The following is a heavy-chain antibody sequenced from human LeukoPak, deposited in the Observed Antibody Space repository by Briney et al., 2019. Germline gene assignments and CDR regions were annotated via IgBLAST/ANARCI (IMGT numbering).Heavy chain of an antibody. CDR2: IFSGGST. CDR1: GFSVSSNF. CDR3: ARGRRWDLLVSLIDASDI. D-gene: IGHD4-23*01. J-gene: IGHJ3*02. V-gene: IGHV3-53*01. Sequence: GGSLRLSCAASGFSVSSNFMTWVRQAPGKGLEWLSVIFSGGSTYYADSVKGRFAISRDNSKNTLYLQMSSLRAEDTAVYFCARGRRWDLLVSLIDASDIWGQGTMVTVSS.